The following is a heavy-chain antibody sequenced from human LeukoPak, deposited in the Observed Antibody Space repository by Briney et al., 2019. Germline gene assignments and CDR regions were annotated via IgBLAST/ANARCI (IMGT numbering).Heavy chain of an antibody. CDR1: GYTLTELS. Sequence: ASVKVSCKVSGYTLTELSMRWVRQAPGKGLEWMGGFDPEDGETIYAQKFQGRVTMTEDTSTDTAYMELSSLRSEDTAVYYCATPALRPADDYDFWSGYSTYYFDYWGQGTLVTVSS. CDR3: ATPALRPADDYDFWSGYSTYYFDY. D-gene: IGHD3-3*01. CDR2: FDPEDGET. J-gene: IGHJ4*02. V-gene: IGHV1-24*01.